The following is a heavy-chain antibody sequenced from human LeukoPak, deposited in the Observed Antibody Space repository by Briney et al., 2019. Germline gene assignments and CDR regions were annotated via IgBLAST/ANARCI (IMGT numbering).Heavy chain of an antibody. CDR1: GYTFTSYG. CDR3: ARIYFEGITMIVVVPGDY. J-gene: IGHJ4*02. Sequence: ASVKVSCKASGYTFTSYGISWVRQAPGQGLEWMGWISAYNGNTNYAQKLQGRVTMTTDTSTSTAYMGLRSLRSDDTAVYYCARIYFEGITMIVVVPGDYWGQGTLVTVSS. V-gene: IGHV1-18*01. CDR2: ISAYNGNT. D-gene: IGHD3-22*01.